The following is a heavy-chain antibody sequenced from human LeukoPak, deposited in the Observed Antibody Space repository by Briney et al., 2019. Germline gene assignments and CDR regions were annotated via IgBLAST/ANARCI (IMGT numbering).Heavy chain of an antibody. CDR3: TREGVYSPDPSSYRRRPFDL. CDR2: IIPKFNVA. J-gene: IGHJ3*01. CDR1: GDNFSTYV. D-gene: IGHD2-21*01. V-gene: IGHV1-69*04. Sequence: GASVKGSCKTTGDNFSTYVITWVRQAPGLGLEWMGRIIPKFNVANSAQKFKDRVTITAGKSTHTAHMELSSLTSDDTAVYYCTREGVYSPDPSSYRRRPFDLWGKGTVVIVSS.